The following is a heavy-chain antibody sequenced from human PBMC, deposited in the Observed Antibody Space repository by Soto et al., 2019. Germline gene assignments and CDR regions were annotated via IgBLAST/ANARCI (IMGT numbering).Heavy chain of an antibody. Sequence: GGSLRLSCAASGFTFSSYAMSWVRQAPGKGLEWVSAISGSGGSTYYADSVKGRFTISRDNSKNTLYLQMNSLRAEDTAVYYCAKDPITMVRGVEDNWFDPWGQGTLVTVSS. D-gene: IGHD3-10*01. J-gene: IGHJ5*02. V-gene: IGHV3-23*01. CDR2: ISGSGGST. CDR3: AKDPITMVRGVEDNWFDP. CDR1: GFTFSSYA.